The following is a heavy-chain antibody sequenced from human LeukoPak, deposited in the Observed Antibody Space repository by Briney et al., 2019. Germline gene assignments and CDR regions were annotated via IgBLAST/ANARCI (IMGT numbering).Heavy chain of an antibody. D-gene: IGHD6-6*01. J-gene: IGHJ4*02. Sequence: ASVKVSCKASGYTFTGYYMHWVRQAPGQGLEGMGRINPNSGGTNYAQKFQGRVTMTRDTSISTAYMELSRLRSDDTAVYYCARVKSSSFPYFYFDYWGQGTLVTVSS. CDR2: INPNSGGT. CDR3: ARVKSSSFPYFYFDY. V-gene: IGHV1-2*06. CDR1: GYTFTGYY.